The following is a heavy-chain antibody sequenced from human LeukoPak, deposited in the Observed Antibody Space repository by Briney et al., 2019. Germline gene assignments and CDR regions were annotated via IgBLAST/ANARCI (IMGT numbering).Heavy chain of an antibody. J-gene: IGHJ4*02. D-gene: IGHD2-15*01. CDR1: GGSISSYY. CDR2: IYYSGST. Sequence: SETLSLTCTVSGGSISSYYWRWIRQPPGKGLEWIGYIYYSGSTNYNPSLKSRVTISVDTSKNQLSLKLSSVTAADTAVYYCASRGGPCSGGSCYSVWGQGTLVTVSS. V-gene: IGHV4-59*08. CDR3: ASRGGPCSGGSCYSV.